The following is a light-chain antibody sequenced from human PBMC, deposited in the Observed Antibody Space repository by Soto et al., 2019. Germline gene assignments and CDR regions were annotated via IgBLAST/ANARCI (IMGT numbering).Light chain of an antibody. CDR3: QTWGTGTHVV. CDR1: SGHSNYA. Sequence: QPVLTQSPSASASLGASVKLTCTLSSGHSNYAIAWHQQQPEKGPRYLMKLNSDGSHSKGDGIPDRFSGSSSGAERYLTISSLPSEDEAEYYYQTWGTGTHVVIGGGTKLTVL. V-gene: IGLV4-69*01. CDR2: LNSDGSH. J-gene: IGLJ2*01.